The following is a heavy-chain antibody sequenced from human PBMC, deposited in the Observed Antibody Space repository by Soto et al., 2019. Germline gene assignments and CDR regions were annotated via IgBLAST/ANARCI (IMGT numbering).Heavy chain of an antibody. Sequence: SETLSLTCTVSGGSISSYYWSWIRQPPGKGLEWIGYIYYSGSTNYNPSLKSRVTISVDTSKNQFSLKLSSVTAADTAVYYCARVTRVVVTGAIDNWFDPWGQGTLVTVS. V-gene: IGHV4-59*01. D-gene: IGHD2-21*02. CDR1: GGSISSYY. CDR2: IYYSGST. J-gene: IGHJ5*02. CDR3: ARVTRVVVTGAIDNWFDP.